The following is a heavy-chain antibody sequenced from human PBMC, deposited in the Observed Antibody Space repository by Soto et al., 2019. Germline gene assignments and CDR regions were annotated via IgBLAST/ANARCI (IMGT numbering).Heavy chain of an antibody. CDR1: GGTFSSYA. D-gene: IGHD5-12*01. V-gene: IGHV1-69*13. CDR2: IIPIFGTA. Sequence: GASVKVSCKASGGTFSSYAISWVRQAPGQGLEWMGGIIPIFGTANYAQKFQGRVTITADESTSTAYMELSSLRSEDTAVYYCARDMSGFDSHTSGTVYWGQGTLVTVSS. J-gene: IGHJ4*02. CDR3: ARDMSGFDSHTSGTVY.